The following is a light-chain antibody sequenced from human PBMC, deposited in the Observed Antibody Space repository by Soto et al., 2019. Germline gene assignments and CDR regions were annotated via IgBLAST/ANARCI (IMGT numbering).Light chain of an antibody. J-gene: IGKJ1*01. V-gene: IGKV3-11*01. CDR3: QQRTDRPPWT. CDR2: DAS. CDR1: QSVSSN. Sequence: EIVMTQSPATLSVSPGERATLSCRARQSVSSNLAWYQQKPVQAPRLLIYDASTRSTGIPARFSGSGSGTDFTLTITRLEPEDFAVYYCQQRTDRPPWTFGQGTKVDIK.